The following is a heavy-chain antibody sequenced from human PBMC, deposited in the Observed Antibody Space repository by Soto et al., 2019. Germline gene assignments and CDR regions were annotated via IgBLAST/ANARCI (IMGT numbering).Heavy chain of an antibody. D-gene: IGHD3-10*01. CDR1: GGSIISSSNF. CDR3: ARKVTMVRGVSIRWFDP. Sequence: SETLSLTCTVSGGSIISSSNFWGWIRQPPGKGLEWIGSIYYSGSPHYNPSLRSRVTISVETSRNQFSLKLSSVTAADTAVYYCARKVTMVRGVSIRWFDPWGQGTLVTVSS. CDR2: IYYSGSP. J-gene: IGHJ5*02. V-gene: IGHV4-39*01.